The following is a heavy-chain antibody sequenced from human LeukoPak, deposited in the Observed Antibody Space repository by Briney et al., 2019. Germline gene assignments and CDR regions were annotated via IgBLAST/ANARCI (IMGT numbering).Heavy chain of an antibody. V-gene: IGHV4-34*01. D-gene: IGHD3-22*01. CDR1: GGSFSGYY. J-gene: IGHJ4*02. Sequence: SETLSLTCAVYGGSFSGYYWSWIRQPPGKGLEWIGEINHSGSTNYNPSLKSRVTISVDTSKNQFSLKLSSVTAADTAEYYCARGNSSGTVFDYWGQGTLVTVSS. CDR2: INHSGST. CDR3: ARGNSSGTVFDY.